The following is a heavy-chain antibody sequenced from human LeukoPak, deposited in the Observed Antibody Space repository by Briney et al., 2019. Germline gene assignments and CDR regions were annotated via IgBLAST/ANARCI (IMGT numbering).Heavy chain of an antibody. V-gene: IGHV1-18*01. CDR2: ISAYNGNT. J-gene: IGHJ4*02. Sequence: ASVKVSCKASGYTFTSYGISWVRQAPGQGLEWMGWISAYNGNTNFAQKLQGRVTMTTDTSTSTAYMELRSLRSDDTAVYYCARETRSMVMFDYWGQGTLVTVSS. D-gene: IGHD2-8*01. CDR3: ARETRSMVMFDY. CDR1: GYTFTSYG.